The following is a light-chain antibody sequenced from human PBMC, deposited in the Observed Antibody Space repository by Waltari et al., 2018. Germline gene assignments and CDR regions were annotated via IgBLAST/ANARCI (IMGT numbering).Light chain of an antibody. CDR2: YRSDSDK. CDR3: MIWDSSAWV. V-gene: IGLV5-45*03. J-gene: IGLJ3*02. Sequence: QAVLTQPSSLSASPGASASLTCILRSGTDVGTYRIYWYQQKPGSPPHYLLRYRSDSDKQQGSGVPSRFSGSKDASANAGILLISGLQSDDEADYYCMIWDSSAWVFGGGTKLTVL. CDR1: SGTDVGTYR.